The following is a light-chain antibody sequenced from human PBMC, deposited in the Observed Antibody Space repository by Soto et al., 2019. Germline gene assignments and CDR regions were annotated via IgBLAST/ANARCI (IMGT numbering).Light chain of an antibody. Sequence: QLVLTQPPSTSGTPGQRVTISCSGSSSNIGSESVNWYQQLPGTAPKLLIYSYNQRPSGVPDRFSGSKSGTSASLAISGLQSEDEADYICAAWDDSLKGYVFGLGTKLTVL. CDR1: SSNIGSES. CDR3: AAWDDSLKGYV. V-gene: IGLV1-44*01. J-gene: IGLJ1*01. CDR2: SYN.